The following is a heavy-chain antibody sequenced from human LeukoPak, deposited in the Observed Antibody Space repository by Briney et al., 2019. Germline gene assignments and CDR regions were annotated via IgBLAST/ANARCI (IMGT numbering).Heavy chain of an antibody. V-gene: IGHV3-72*01. J-gene: IGHJ5*02. CDR1: GSTFSDHD. D-gene: IGHD5-18*01. Sequence: QTGGSLRLSCAASGSTFSDHDMDWVRQAPGKGLEWVGRIRNKARSYTTEYAASVKGRFTISRDDSRNSLYLQMNSLKAEDTAVYYCARDMDTGFDPWGQGTLVTVSS. CDR2: IRNKARSYTT. CDR3: ARDMDTGFDP.